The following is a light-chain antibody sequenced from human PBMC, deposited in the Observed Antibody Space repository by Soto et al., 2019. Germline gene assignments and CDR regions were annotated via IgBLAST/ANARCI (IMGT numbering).Light chain of an antibody. CDR1: QSVSSY. CDR3: QQRSNWPLT. Sequence: EIVLTQSPATLSLSPGERATNSCRASQSVSSYLAWYQQKPGQAPRLLIYDASNRATGIPARFSGSGSGTDFTLTISSLEPEDFAVYYCQQRSNWPLTFGGGTKVDI. J-gene: IGKJ4*01. CDR2: DAS. V-gene: IGKV3-11*01.